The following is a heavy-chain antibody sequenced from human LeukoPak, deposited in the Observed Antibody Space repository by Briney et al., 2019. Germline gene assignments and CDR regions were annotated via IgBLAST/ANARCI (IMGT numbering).Heavy chain of an antibody. CDR2: IIPIFGTA. D-gene: IGHD2-8*01. CDR1: GFTFTSSA. J-gene: IGHJ6*03. Sequence: SVKVSCKASGFTFTSSAVQWVRQAPGQGLEWMGGIIPIFGTANYAQKFQGRVTITTDESTSTAYMELSSLRSEDTAVYYCARGKEWLGGTNGPARHPYYYYYMDVWGKGTTVTVSS. CDR3: ARGKEWLGGTNGPARHPYYYYYMDV. V-gene: IGHV1-69*05.